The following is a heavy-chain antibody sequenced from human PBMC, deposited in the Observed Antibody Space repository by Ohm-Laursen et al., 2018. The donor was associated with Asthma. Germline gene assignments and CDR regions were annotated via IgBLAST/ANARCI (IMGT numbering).Heavy chain of an antibody. CDR2: IYYSGST. V-gene: IGHV4-30-4*02. CDR1: GGSISSGDYY. CDR3: ARDATLDDYGDLKKSYAFDI. Sequence: PSDTLSLTCTVSGGSISSGDYYWSWIRQPPGKGLEWIGYIYYSGSTYYNPSLKSRVTISVDTSKNQFSLKLSSVTAADTAVYYCARDATLDDYGDLKKSYAFDIWGQGTMVTVSS. J-gene: IGHJ3*02. D-gene: IGHD4-17*01.